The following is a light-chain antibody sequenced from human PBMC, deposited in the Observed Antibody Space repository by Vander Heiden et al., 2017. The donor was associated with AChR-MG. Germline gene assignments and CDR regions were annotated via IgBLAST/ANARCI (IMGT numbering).Light chain of an antibody. J-gene: IGKJ3*01. CDR3: EQYHVFPSLTFGTWTPVD. CDR2: DAS. Sequence: DVQVTTSPPSLLASPADKGIITSRTSQHISNNLKWYQQKPGDAPAILIYDASKLESGDPSRFAGSSSGTHSASTISSVQPEDVATYYCEQYHVFPSLTFGTWTPVDIGPGTKGDIK. CDR1: QHISNN. V-gene: IGKV1-33*01.